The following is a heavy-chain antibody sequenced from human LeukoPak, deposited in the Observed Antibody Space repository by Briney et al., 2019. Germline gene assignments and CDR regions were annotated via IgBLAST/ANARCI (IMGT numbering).Heavy chain of an antibody. Sequence: GASVKVSCKASGYTFTGYYMHWVRQAPGQGLEWMGWINPNSGGTNYAQKFQGRVTMTRDTSISTAYMELRSLKSDDTAVYYCARARGGEATTHFDYWGQGTLVTVSS. CDR1: GYTFTGYY. CDR2: INPNSGGT. CDR3: ARARGGEATTHFDY. D-gene: IGHD4-17*01. V-gene: IGHV1-2*02. J-gene: IGHJ4*02.